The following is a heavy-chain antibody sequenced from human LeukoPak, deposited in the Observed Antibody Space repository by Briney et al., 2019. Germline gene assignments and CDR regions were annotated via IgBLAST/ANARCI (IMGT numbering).Heavy chain of an antibody. CDR2: ISADGGST. J-gene: IGHJ4*02. Sequence: PGGSLRLSCVVSGINFADYAMHWVRQPPGKGLEWVSLISADGGSTFSADSVKGRLSISRDNSKNSLYLQMNSLRSEDTAMYYCAKESGKFDYWGQGTLVAVSS. CDR3: AKESGKFDY. V-gene: IGHV3-43*02. CDR1: GINFADYA.